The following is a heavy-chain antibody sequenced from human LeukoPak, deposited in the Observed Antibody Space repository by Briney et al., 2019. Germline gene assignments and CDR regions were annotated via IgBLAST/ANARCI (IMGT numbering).Heavy chain of an antibody. CDR1: GGFISSHY. V-gene: IGHV4-59*07. D-gene: IGHD3-10*01. J-gene: IGHJ4*02. CDR2: IYYSVST. CDR3: ARQPTYYYGSGSYYNMAYFDY. Sequence: SDTQSLTCTLSGGFISSHYGSWTRHPPGKGLECLGYIYYSVSTNYNPSLKSRVTISVDTSKNQFSLKLSSVTAADTAVYYCARQPTYYYGSGSYYNMAYFDYWGQRTLVTVSS.